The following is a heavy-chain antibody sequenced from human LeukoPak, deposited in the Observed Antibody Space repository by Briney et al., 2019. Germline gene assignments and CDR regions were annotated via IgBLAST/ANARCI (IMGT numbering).Heavy chain of an antibody. CDR2: IYYSGST. Sequence: PSETLSLTCTVSGGSVSSGSYYWSWIRQPPGKGLEWIGYIYYSGSTNYNPSLKSRVTMSVDTSKKQFSLKLSSVTAADTAVYYCARSTYDSSGDYLHYFDYWGQGTLVTVS. J-gene: IGHJ4*02. D-gene: IGHD3-22*01. CDR3: ARSTYDSSGDYLHYFDY. CDR1: GGSVSSGSYY. V-gene: IGHV4-61*01.